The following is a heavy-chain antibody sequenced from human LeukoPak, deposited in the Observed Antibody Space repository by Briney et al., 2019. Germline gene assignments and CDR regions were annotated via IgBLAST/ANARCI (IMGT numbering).Heavy chain of an antibody. CDR3: ARRLVGDTYMVSE. D-gene: IGHD5-18*01. Sequence: SETLSLTCSVSSGSMSIYCWSWIRQAAGKGLEWIGRTFTSGSTTYNPSLKSRVTMSVDTSRNQFSLELTSVTAADTAVYYCARRLVGDTYMVSEWGQGTLVTVSS. CDR1: SGSMSIYC. J-gene: IGHJ4*02. CDR2: TFTSGST. V-gene: IGHV4-4*07.